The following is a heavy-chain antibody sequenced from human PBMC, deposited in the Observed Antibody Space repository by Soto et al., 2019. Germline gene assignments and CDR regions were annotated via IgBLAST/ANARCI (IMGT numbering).Heavy chain of an antibody. CDR2: ISGSGGST. D-gene: IGHD1-26*01. V-gene: IGHV3-23*01. CDR3: AKRVGATTSYYYGMDV. J-gene: IGHJ6*02. CDR1: GFIVSDTY. Sequence: GGSLRLSCTASGFIVSDTYVNWVRQAPGKGLEWVSAISGSGGSTYYADSVKGRFTISRDNSKNTLYLQMDSLRAEDTAVYYCAKRVGATTSYYYGMDVWGQGTTVTVSS.